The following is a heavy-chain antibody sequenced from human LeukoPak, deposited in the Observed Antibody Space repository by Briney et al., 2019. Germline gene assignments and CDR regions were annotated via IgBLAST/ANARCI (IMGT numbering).Heavy chain of an antibody. CDR1: GDSISSANYY. J-gene: IGHJ4*02. CDR2: IYYSGST. Sequence: PSETLSLTCTVSGDSISSANYYWGWVRQPPGKGREWIGSIYYSGSTYYNPSLKSRVTISVDTSKNQFSLKLSSVTAADTAVYYCARGSTWIQLWLPWDYWGQGTLVTVSS. V-gene: IGHV4-39*07. CDR3: ARGSTWIQLWLPWDY. D-gene: IGHD5-18*01.